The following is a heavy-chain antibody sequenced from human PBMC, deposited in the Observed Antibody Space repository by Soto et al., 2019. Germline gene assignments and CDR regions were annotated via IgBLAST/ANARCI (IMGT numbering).Heavy chain of an antibody. V-gene: IGHV3-23*01. Sequence: EVQLLESGGGLVQPGGSLRLSCAASGFTFSSYAMSWVRQAPGKGLEWVSAISGSGGSTYYADSVKGRVTISRDNSKNTLYLRMNSLRAEDTAVYYCAKGAIKPRNVVVTANFDYWGQGTLVTVSS. J-gene: IGHJ4*02. D-gene: IGHD2-21*02. CDR2: ISGSGGST. CDR3: AKGAIKPRNVVVTANFDY. CDR1: GFTFSSYA.